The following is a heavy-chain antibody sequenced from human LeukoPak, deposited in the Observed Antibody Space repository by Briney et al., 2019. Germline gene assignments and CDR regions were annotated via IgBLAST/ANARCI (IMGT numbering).Heavy chain of an antibody. CDR1: GFTFSSYW. D-gene: IGHD2-15*01. Sequence: GSLRFSCAASGFTFSSYWMHWVRQAPGKGLVWVSRINSDGSSTGYVDSVKGRFTISRDNAKNTLYLQMNSLRAEDTAVYYCAILWWHRVDYWGQGTLVTVFS. CDR2: INSDGSST. V-gene: IGHV3-74*01. J-gene: IGHJ4*02. CDR3: AILWWHRVDY.